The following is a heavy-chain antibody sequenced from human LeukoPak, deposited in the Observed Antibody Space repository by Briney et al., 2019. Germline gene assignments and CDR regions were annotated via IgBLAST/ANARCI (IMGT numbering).Heavy chain of an antibody. CDR1: GGSINSYY. CDR3: AKSNGYGLVDI. CDR2: IFYSGST. D-gene: IGHD3-10*01. V-gene: IGHV4-59*12. J-gene: IGHJ3*02. Sequence: NTSETLSLTCTVSGGSINSYYWSWIRQPPGKGLEWIGNIFYSGSTYYSPSLKSRVTISLDTSRNQFSLKLNSVTAADTAVYYCAKSNGYGLVDIWGQGTMVTVSS.